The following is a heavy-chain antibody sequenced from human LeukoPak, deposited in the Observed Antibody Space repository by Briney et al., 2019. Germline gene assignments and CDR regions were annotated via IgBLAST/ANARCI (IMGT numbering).Heavy chain of an antibody. Sequence: SETLCLTCTVSGGSISSGGNYWSWLRQLPGKGLEWLGYIYYVGNTNYNPSLKSRLSMSVDTSKNQFSLSLTSVTAADTAVYYCARIEVIGSTRYFDYWGQGAMVSVSA. CDR2: IYYVGNT. J-gene: IGHJ4*02. D-gene: IGHD3-16*02. CDR1: GGSISSGGNY. V-gene: IGHV4-31*03. CDR3: ARIEVIGSTRYFDY.